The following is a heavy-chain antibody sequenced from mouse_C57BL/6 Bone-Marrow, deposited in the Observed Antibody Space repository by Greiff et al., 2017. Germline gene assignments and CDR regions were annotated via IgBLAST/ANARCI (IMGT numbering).Heavy chain of an antibody. CDR1: GYTFTSSG. Sequence: VKLVESGAELARPGASVKLSCKASGYTFTSSGISWVKQRTGKGLEWIGEIYPRRGNTSYNEKFKGKVTLTADKSSSTAYMELRSLTSEDSAVYFGARYRITRPRAMDYWGQGTSVTVSS. D-gene: IGHD2-4*01. CDR3: ARYRITRPRAMDY. CDR2: IYPRRGNT. J-gene: IGHJ4*01. V-gene: IGHV1-81*01.